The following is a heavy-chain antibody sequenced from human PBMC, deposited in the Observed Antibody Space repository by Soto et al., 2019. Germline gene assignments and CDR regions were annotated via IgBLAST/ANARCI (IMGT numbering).Heavy chain of an antibody. J-gene: IGHJ4*02. Sequence: QVQLVESGGGVVQPGRSLRLSCAASGFTFSSYAMHWVRQAPGKGLEGVAVISYDGSNKYYADSVKGRFTISRDNSKNTLYLQMNSLRAEDTAVYYCARDRLIAAAGAFDYWGQGTLVTVSS. V-gene: IGHV3-30-3*01. CDR1: GFTFSSYA. CDR3: ARDRLIAAAGAFDY. CDR2: ISYDGSNK. D-gene: IGHD6-13*01.